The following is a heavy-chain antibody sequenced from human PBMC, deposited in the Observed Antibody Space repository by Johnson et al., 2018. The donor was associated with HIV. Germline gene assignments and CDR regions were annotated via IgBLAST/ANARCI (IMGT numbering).Heavy chain of an antibody. V-gene: IGHV3-30*03. CDR3: ARVSDDYGGNPAAWGAFDI. CDR2: ISFDGSHK. CDR1: GFAFSNYG. J-gene: IGHJ3*02. Sequence: QVQLVESGGGLVQPGRSLRLSCAASGFAFSNYGMHWVRQAPGKGLEWVAVISFDGSHKYYADSVKGRFTISRDNSKNTLYLQMNSLRAEDTALYYCARVSDDYGGNPAAWGAFDIWGQGTMVTVSS. D-gene: IGHD4-23*01.